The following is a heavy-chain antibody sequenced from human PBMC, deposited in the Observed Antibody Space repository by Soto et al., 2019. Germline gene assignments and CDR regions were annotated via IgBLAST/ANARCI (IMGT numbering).Heavy chain of an antibody. D-gene: IGHD3-22*01. V-gene: IGHV4-59*01. CDR3: ARGYYYDIDGYPSWYFDY. CDR2: IYYTGST. Sequence: KASETLSLTCTVSGDSISTYYWSWIRQRPGKGLEWIGYIYYTGSTNYNPSLKSRVTISIDTSKNQFSLSLKSVTAADTAVYFCARGYYYDIDGYPSWYFDYWGQGTRVTVSS. CDR1: GDSISTYY. J-gene: IGHJ4*02.